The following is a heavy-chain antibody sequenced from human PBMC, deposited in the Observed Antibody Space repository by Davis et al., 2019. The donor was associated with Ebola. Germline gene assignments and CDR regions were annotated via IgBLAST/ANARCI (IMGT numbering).Heavy chain of an antibody. D-gene: IGHD6-13*01. V-gene: IGHV1-2*04. CDR1: GYTFTSYA. J-gene: IGHJ6*02. CDR3: ATNSGGIAAAGKGYYYYGMDV. CDR2: INPNSGGT. Sequence: ASVKVSCKASGYTFTSYAISWVRQAPGQGLEWMGWINPNSGGTNYAQKFQGWVTMTRDTSISTAYMELSRLRSDDTAVYYCATNSGGIAAAGKGYYYYGMDVWGQGTTVTVSS.